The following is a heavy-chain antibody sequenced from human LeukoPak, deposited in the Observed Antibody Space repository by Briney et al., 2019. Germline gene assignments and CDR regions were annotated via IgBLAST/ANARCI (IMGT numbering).Heavy chain of an antibody. Sequence: GGSLRLSCAASGFTFSSYSMNWVRQAPGKGLEWVSSISSSSSYIYYADSVKGRFTISRDNAKNSLYLQMYSLRAEDTAVYYCARDSGYDDWGSYYFDYWGQGTLVTVSS. CDR3: ARDSGYDDWGSYYFDY. D-gene: IGHD5-12*01. V-gene: IGHV3-21*01. J-gene: IGHJ4*02. CDR1: GFTFSSYS. CDR2: ISSSSSYI.